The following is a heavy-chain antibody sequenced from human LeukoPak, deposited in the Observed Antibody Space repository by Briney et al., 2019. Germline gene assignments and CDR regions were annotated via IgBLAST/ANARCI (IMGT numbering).Heavy chain of an antibody. Sequence: ASVKVSCKVSGYTLTELSMHWVRQAPGKGLEWMGGFDPEDGETIYAQKFQGRVTMTEDTSTDTAYMELSSLRSEDTAVYYCATDQRIPAYYDILTGYYNWFAPFDYWGQGTLVTVSS. CDR2: FDPEDGET. CDR1: GYTLTELS. V-gene: IGHV1-24*01. D-gene: IGHD3-9*01. CDR3: ATDQRIPAYYDILTGYYNWFAPFDY. J-gene: IGHJ4*02.